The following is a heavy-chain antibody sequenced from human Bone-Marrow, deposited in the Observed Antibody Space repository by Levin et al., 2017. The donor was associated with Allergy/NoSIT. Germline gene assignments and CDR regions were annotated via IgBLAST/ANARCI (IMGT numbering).Heavy chain of an antibody. CDR1: GGSIGNGLYY. CDR2: IHYSGTT. CDR3: ARYYFHSSGYSNWFDL. D-gene: IGHD3-22*01. V-gene: IGHV4-31*03. Sequence: SETLSLTCTVSGGSIGNGLYYWTWIRQHPGKGLEWIAYIHYSGTTYYNPSLRSRITISVDTSKNQFSLKLSSVTAADPAVYYCARYYFHSSGYSNWFDLWGQGALVTVSS. J-gene: IGHJ5*02.